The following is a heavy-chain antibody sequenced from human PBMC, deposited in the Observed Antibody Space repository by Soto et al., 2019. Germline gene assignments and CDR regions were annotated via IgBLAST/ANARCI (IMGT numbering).Heavy chain of an antibody. CDR3: ARAHGSGSLSGY. CDR2: IKQDGSEK. D-gene: IGHD3-10*01. CDR1: GFTFSSYW. V-gene: IGHV3-7*01. Sequence: EVQLVESGGGLVQPGGSLRLSCAASGFTFSSYWMSWVRQAPGKGLEWVANIKQDGSEKYNVDFVKGRFTISRDNAKNSLYLQMNSLRVEDTAVYYCARAHGSGSLSGYWGQGTLVTVSS. J-gene: IGHJ4*02.